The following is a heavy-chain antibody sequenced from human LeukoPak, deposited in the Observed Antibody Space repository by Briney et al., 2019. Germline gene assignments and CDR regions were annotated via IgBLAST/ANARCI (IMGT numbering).Heavy chain of an antibody. CDR3: ARRLHDSAGYTSYYMDV. J-gene: IGHJ6*03. V-gene: IGHV3-11*04. CDR2: ISISADVK. D-gene: IGHD3-22*01. Sequence: GGSLRLSCEASGFIFSDYYMTWIRQAPGKGLQWVACISISADVKYFADFVKDRFAISRNNAKNSLFLPMSSLQGEDTGVYYCARRLHDSAGYTSYYMDVWGKGTTVTVSS. CDR1: GFIFSDYY.